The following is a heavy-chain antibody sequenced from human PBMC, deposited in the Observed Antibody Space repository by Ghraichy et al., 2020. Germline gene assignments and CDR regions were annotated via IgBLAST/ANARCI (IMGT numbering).Heavy chain of an antibody. Sequence: SQTLSLTCAISGDSVSSNSAAWNWIRQSPSRGLEWLGKTYYRSKWYNDFAVSVNSRITINPDTSKNQFSLQLNSVTPEDTAVYYCAREGGARELLPDFDCWGQGTLLTVSS. CDR2: TYYRSKWYN. V-gene: IGHV6-1*01. CDR3: AREGGARELLPDFDC. D-gene: IGHD3-10*01. CDR1: GDSVSSNSAA. J-gene: IGHJ4*02.